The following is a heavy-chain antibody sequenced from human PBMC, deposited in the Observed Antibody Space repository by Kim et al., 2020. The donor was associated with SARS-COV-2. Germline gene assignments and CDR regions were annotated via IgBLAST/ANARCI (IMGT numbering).Heavy chain of an antibody. CDR3: AKDAKNIVFSDLGEGSA. CDR1: GFTFSSYG. CDR2: ISYDGSNK. J-gene: IGHJ5*02. Sequence: GGSLRLSCAASGFTFSSYGMHWVRQAPGKGLEWVAVISYDGSNKYYADSVKGRFTISRDNSKNTLYLQMNSLRAEDTAVYYCAKDAKNIVFSDLGEGSAWGQGTLVTVSS. D-gene: IGHD3-16*01. V-gene: IGHV3-30*18.